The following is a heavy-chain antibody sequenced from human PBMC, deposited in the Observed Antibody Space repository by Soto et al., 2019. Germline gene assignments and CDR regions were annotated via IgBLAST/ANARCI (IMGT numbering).Heavy chain of an antibody. V-gene: IGHV1-3*01. CDR2: INAGNGNT. CDR3: AIAPGASSSFVDY. Sequence: ASVKVSCKASGYTFTSYAMHWVRQAPGQRLEWMGWINAGNGNTKYSQKFQGRVTITRDTSASTAYMELSSLRAGDTAVYYCAIAPGASSSFVDYWGQGTLVTVSS. CDR1: GYTFTSYA. J-gene: IGHJ4*02. D-gene: IGHD6-6*01.